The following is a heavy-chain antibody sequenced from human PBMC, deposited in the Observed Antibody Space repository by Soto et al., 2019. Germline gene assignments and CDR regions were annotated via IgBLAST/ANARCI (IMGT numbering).Heavy chain of an antibody. CDR1: GFTFSSYG. Sequence: GGSLRLSCAVSGFTFSSYGMHWVRQAPGKGLEWVAVIWYDGRNKYYADSVKGRFSVSRDNSKNTLYLQMNSLRDEDTAVYFCAGAWVWGQGTLVTVSS. D-gene: IGHD1-26*01. CDR3: AGAWV. CDR2: IWYDGRNK. V-gene: IGHV3-33*01. J-gene: IGHJ4*02.